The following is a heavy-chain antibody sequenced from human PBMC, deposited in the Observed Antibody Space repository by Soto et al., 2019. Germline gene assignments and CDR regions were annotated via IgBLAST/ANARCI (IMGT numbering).Heavy chain of an antibody. J-gene: IGHJ3*02. CDR2: FDPEDGET. Sequence: SVKVSCKVSGYTLTELSRHWVRQAPGKGLEWMGGFDPEDGETIYAQKFQGRVTMTEDTSTDTAYMELSSLRSEDTAVYYCATGKARITMIVVAQGAFDIWGKGTMVTVS. V-gene: IGHV1-24*01. CDR1: GYTLTELS. CDR3: ATGKARITMIVVAQGAFDI. D-gene: IGHD3-22*01.